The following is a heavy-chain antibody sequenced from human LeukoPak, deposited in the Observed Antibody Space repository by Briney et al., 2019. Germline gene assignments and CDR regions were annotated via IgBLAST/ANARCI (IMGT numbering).Heavy chain of an antibody. D-gene: IGHD4-17*01. CDR3: ARARPPYGYYADY. CDR2: IYYSGSP. V-gene: IGHV4-59*01. J-gene: IGHJ4*02. CDR1: GGSISSYY. Sequence: SETLSLTCTVSGGSISSYYGSWIRQPPGKGLEWIGYIYYSGSPNYNPSLKSRVTISVDTSKKQSSLKLSSVTAADTAVYYCARARPPYGYYADYWGQGSLVTVSS.